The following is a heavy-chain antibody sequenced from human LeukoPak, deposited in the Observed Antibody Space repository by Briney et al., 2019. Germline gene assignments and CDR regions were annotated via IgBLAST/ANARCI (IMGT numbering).Heavy chain of an antibody. CDR3: ANEDYYDSSGPAQNDAFDI. CDR2: IYTSGST. CDR1: GGSISSYY. J-gene: IGHJ3*02. V-gene: IGHV4-4*07. Sequence: SETLSLTCTVSGGSISSYYWSWIRQPAGKGLEWIGRIYTSGSTNYNPSLKSRVTMSVDTSKNQFSLKLSSVTAADTAVYYCANEDYYDSSGPAQNDAFDIWGQGTMVTVSS. D-gene: IGHD3-22*01.